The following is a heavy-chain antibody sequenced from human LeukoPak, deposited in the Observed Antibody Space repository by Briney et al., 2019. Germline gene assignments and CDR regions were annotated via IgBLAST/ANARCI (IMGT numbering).Heavy chain of an antibody. Sequence: PGGSLRLSCAASGFAFSSYAMSWDRQAPGKGLEWVASIDGSGISTYDSVSVKGRFTVSRDNSENRLYLQMNGLTDADTAVYYCAKDRLTSSWYFGLDYWGQGTQVTVSS. D-gene: IGHD6-13*01. CDR2: IDGSGIST. J-gene: IGHJ4*02. CDR3: AKDRLTSSWYFGLDY. V-gene: IGHV3-23*01. CDR1: GFAFSSYA.